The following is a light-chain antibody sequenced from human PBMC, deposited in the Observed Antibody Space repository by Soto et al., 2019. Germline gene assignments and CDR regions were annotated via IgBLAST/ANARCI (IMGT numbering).Light chain of an antibody. CDR3: GTWDSSLSAVV. Sequence: QSVLTQPPSVSAAPGQKVTISCSGSSSNIGNNYVSWYQQLPGTAPKLLIYDNNKRPSGIPDRFSGSKSGTSATLGITGLQTGDEADYYWGTWDSSLSAVVLGGGTKLTVL. J-gene: IGLJ2*01. CDR2: DNN. V-gene: IGLV1-51*01. CDR1: SSNIGNNY.